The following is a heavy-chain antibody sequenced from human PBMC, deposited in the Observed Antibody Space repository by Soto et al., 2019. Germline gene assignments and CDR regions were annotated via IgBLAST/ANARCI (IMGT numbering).Heavy chain of an antibody. CDR3: ARDFVLGAPDYLDY. V-gene: IGHV4-30-2*01. J-gene: IGHJ4*02. D-gene: IGHD2-8*02. CDR2: IYHSGST. CDR1: GGSISSGGYS. Sequence: PSETLSLTCAVSGGSISSGGYSWSWIRQPPGKGLEWIGYIYHSGSTYYNPSLKSRVTISVDNSKSTLYLDMNSLRGDDTAVYYCARDFVLGAPDYLDYWGQGTLVTVSS.